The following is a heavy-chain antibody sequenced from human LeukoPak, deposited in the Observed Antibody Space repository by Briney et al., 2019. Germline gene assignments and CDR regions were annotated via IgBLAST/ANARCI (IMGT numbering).Heavy chain of an antibody. CDR3: ARAKSSTSCYACFDY. V-gene: IGHV4-30-4*01. J-gene: IGHJ4*02. Sequence: PSQTLSLTCTVSGGSISSGDYYWSWIRQPPGKGLEWVGYIYYSGSTYYNPSLKSRVTIPVDTSKNQFSLKLSSVTAADTAVYYCARAKSSTSCYACFDYWGQGTLVTVSS. D-gene: IGHD2-2*01. CDR2: IYYSGST. CDR1: GGSISSGDYY.